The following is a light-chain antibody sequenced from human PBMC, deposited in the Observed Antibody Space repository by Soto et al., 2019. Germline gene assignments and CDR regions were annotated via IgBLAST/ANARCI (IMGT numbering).Light chain of an antibody. V-gene: IGKV1-5*03. J-gene: IGKJ1*01. CDR3: QQYNSFPWT. Sequence: DIQMTQSPSTLSASVGDRVTITCRASQSISGWLAWFQQKPGKAPRLLIFTASSLDSGVPSRFSGSGSGTEFTLTIICLQPDDFATYYCQQYNSFPWTFGQGTKVEIK. CDR2: TAS. CDR1: QSISGW.